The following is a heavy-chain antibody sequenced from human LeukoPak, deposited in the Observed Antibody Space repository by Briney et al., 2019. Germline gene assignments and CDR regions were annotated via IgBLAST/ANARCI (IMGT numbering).Heavy chain of an antibody. CDR2: IYYSGST. J-gene: IGHJ4*02. V-gene: IGHV4-59*01. CDR3: ARGKKGYYFDY. Sequence: PSQTLSLTCTVSGGSISSYYWSWIRQPPGKGLEWIGYIYYSGSTNYNPSLKSRVTISVDTSKNQFSPKLSSVTAADTAVYYCARGKKGYYFDYWGQGTLVTVSS. CDR1: GGSISSYY.